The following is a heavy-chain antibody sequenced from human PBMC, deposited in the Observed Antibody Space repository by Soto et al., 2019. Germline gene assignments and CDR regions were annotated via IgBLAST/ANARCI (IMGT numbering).Heavy chain of an antibody. CDR3: ARGRYYYGSGSYFGVWFDP. CDR2: INHSGST. Sequence: NPSETLSLTCAVYGGSFSGYYWSWIRQPPGKGLEWIGEINHSGSTNYNPSLKSRVTISVDTSKNQFSLKLSSVTAADTAVYYCARGRYYYGSGSYFGVWFDPWGQGTLVTVSS. D-gene: IGHD3-10*01. J-gene: IGHJ5*02. V-gene: IGHV4-34*01. CDR1: GGSFSGYY.